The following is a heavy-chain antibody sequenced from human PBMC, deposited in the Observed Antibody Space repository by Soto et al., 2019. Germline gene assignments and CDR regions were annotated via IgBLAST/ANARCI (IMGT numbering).Heavy chain of an antibody. CDR3: AKKGLGSLTTYCNSGDCHYAFDI. CDR1: GFTFSNYA. D-gene: IGHD2-21*02. Sequence: EVQLLESGGGLVQPGGSLRLSCAASGFTFSNYAMTWVRQAPGKGLEWVSTISGGGDGTFYADSVKGRFTISRDNSRNTVYLQMNSLRAEDTAVYYCAKKGLGSLTTYCNSGDCHYAFDIWGQWTMVTVSS. J-gene: IGHJ3*02. V-gene: IGHV3-23*01. CDR2: ISGGGDGT.